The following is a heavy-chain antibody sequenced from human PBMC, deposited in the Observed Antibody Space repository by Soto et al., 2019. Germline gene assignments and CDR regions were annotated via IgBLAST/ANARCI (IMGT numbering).Heavy chain of an antibody. CDR3: ARDPRYYGDYSNWFDP. CDR2: ISAYNGNT. CDR1: GYTFTSYG. V-gene: IGHV1-18*01. D-gene: IGHD4-17*01. J-gene: IGHJ5*02. Sequence: QVQMVQSGAEVQKPGASVKVSCKASGYTFTSYGISWVRQAPGQGLEWMGWISAYNGNTNYAQKLQGRVTMTTDTSTSTAYMELRSLRSDDTAGYYCARDPRYYGDYSNWFDPWGQGTLVTVSS.